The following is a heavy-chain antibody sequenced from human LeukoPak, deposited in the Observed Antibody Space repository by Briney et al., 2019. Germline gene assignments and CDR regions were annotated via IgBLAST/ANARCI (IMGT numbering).Heavy chain of an antibody. J-gene: IGHJ4*02. Sequence: SETLSLTCTVSGGSISSSSRYWGWIRQPPGKGLECIGSAYFGGSTNYNPSLKSRVTISVDTPKNQFSLKLSSVTAADTAVYYCARHGGGSYLDHFDYWGQGTLVTVSS. CDR1: GGSISSSSRY. CDR2: AYFGGST. CDR3: ARHGGGSYLDHFDY. D-gene: IGHD1-26*01. V-gene: IGHV4-39*01.